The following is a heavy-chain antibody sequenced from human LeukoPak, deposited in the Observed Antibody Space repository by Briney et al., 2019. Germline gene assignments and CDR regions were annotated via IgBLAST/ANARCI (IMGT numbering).Heavy chain of an antibody. CDR2: IKSKTDGGTT. CDR3: TTELDTGFFDY. V-gene: IGHV3-15*01. D-gene: IGHD3/OR15-3a*01. J-gene: IGHJ4*02. Sequence: GGSLRLSCTTSGFTFDIYYMSWVRQAPGKGLEWVGRIKSKTDGGTTDYAAPVKGRFTISRDDSKNTLYLQMNSLKTEDTAVYYCTTELDTGFFDYWGQGTLVTVSS. CDR1: GFTFDIYY.